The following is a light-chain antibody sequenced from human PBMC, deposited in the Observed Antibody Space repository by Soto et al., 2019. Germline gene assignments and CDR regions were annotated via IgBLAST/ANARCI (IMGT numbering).Light chain of an antibody. J-gene: IGKJ2*01. CDR1: QSISSN. V-gene: IGKV3-15*01. Sequence: EVVMTQSPATLSVSPGERATLSCRASQSISSNLAWYQQKPGQAPRLLIYGASTRATGIPARFSGSGSGTEFTLTISSLQSEDFAVYYSQQYNNWPPYTFGQGTRLDIK. CDR3: QQYNNWPPYT. CDR2: GAS.